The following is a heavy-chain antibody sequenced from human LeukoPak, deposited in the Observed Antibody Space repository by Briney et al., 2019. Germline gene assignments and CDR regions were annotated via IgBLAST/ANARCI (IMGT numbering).Heavy chain of an antibody. CDR1: GYTFTSYG. CDR3: ARSPIAVAKYYFDY. Sequence: ASVKVSCKASGYTFTSYGISWVRQAPGQGLEWMGWISAYNGNTNYAQKLQGRVTMTTDTSTSTAYMDLRSLRSDDTAVYYCARSPIAVAKYYFDYWGQGTLVTVSS. J-gene: IGHJ4*02. V-gene: IGHV1-18*01. D-gene: IGHD6-19*01. CDR2: ISAYNGNT.